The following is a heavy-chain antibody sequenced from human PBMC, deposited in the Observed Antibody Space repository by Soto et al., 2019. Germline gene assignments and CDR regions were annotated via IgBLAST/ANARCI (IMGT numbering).Heavy chain of an antibody. CDR1: GFPFSTYA. J-gene: IGHJ4*02. CDR2: INSDSTTT. CDR3: ARDLSH. Sequence: DVHLVESGGGLLQPGGSLRLSCAVSGFPFSTYARHWVRQAPGKGLEWISYINSDSTTTFHADSVKGRFTVSRDNAKNSLYLQMSSLRHEDTAVYYCARDLSHWGQGTLVTVSS. V-gene: IGHV3-48*02.